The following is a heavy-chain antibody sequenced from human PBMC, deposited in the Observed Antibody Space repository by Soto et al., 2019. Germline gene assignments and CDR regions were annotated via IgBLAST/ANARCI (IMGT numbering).Heavy chain of an antibody. D-gene: IGHD3-10*01. Sequence: ASVKVSCKASGYTFTSYGISWVRQAPGQGLEWRGWISAYNGNTNYAQKLQGRVTMTTDTSTSTAYMELRSLRSDDTAVYYCARDQLYGSGSYSYYYYYGMDVWGQGTTVTVSS. CDR2: ISAYNGNT. J-gene: IGHJ6*02. V-gene: IGHV1-18*01. CDR3: ARDQLYGSGSYSYYYYYGMDV. CDR1: GYTFTSYG.